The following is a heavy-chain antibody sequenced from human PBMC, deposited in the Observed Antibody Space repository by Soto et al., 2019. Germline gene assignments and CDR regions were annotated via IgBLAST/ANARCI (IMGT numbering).Heavy chain of an antibody. CDR1: GGSITSSY. D-gene: IGHD3-3*01. J-gene: IGHJ6*02. V-gene: IGHV4-59*13. CDR3: ASGEHAFFYYGLDV. CDR2: IYDTGISGYTPST. Sequence: SETLALTCTVSGGSITSSYWSWIRRPPGEGLEWIAYIYDTGISGYTPSTSYNPSLKSRVTMSVDTSKSQFSLKLTSVTAADTPVYYCASGEHAFFYYGLDVCGQGKTFTVSS.